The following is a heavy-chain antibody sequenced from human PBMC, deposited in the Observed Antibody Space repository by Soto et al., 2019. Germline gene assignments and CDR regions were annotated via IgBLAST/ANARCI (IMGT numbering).Heavy chain of an antibody. CDR1: GFTFSNYG. J-gene: IGHJ4*02. Sequence: PGVSLRLSCVGSGFTFSNYGMHWVRQPPGKGLEWVALISDDGDKRYYADSVRGRLIISRDNSKDTLYLQMNSLGPDDTAVYFCVKARVRIVGANSFDYWGQGTPVTVSS. D-gene: IGHD1-26*01. CDR2: ISDDGDKR. CDR3: VKARVRIVGANSFDY. V-gene: IGHV3-30*18.